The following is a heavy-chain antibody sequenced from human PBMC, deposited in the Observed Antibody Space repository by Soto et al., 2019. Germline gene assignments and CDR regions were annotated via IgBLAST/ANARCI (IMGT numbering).Heavy chain of an antibody. V-gene: IGHV3-9*01. CDR3: AKDTDFWSGYYSPVGFDY. CDR1: GFTFDDYA. Sequence: EVQLVESGGGLVQPGRSLRLSCAASGFTFDDYAMHWVRQAPGKGLEWVSGISWNSGSIGYADSVKGRFTISRDNAKNSLYLQMNSLRAEDTALYYCAKDTDFWSGYYSPVGFDYWGQGTLVTVSS. J-gene: IGHJ4*02. CDR2: ISWNSGSI. D-gene: IGHD3-3*01.